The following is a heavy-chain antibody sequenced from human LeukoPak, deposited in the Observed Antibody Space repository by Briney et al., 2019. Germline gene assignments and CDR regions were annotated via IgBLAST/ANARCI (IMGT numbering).Heavy chain of an antibody. CDR2: IFHNGNT. J-gene: IGHJ4*02. V-gene: IGHV4-38-2*02. CDR1: GYSISSDYY. D-gene: IGHD6-13*01. CDR3: ARGRSSWYLDY. Sequence: SETLSLTCTVSGYSISSDYYWGWIRQPPGKGLEWIGNIFHNGNTYYNPSLKSRVTMSIDTSKKQFSLKPRTATAADTAVYYCARGRSSWYLDYWGQGTLVTVSS.